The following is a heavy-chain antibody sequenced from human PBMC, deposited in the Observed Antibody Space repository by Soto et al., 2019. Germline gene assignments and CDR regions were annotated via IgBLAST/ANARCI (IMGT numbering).Heavy chain of an antibody. CDR2: IYHSGST. J-gene: IGHJ4*02. D-gene: IGHD6-6*01. Sequence: TLSLTCAVSGYSISSGYYWGWIRQPPGKGLEWIGSIYHSGSTYYNPSLKSRVTISVDTSKNQFSLKLSSVTAADTAVYYCAREAPESYFDYWGQGTLVTVSS. V-gene: IGHV4-38-2*02. CDR3: AREAPESYFDY. CDR1: GYSISSGYY.